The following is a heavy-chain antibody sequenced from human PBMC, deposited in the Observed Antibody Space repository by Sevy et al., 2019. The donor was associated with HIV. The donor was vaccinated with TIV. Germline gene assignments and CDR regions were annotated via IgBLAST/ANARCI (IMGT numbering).Heavy chain of an antibody. CDR3: ARSYSSGSKGAFDI. CDR2: IDPSDSYT. J-gene: IGHJ3*02. Sequence: GESLKISCKGSGYSFTSYWISWVRQMPGKGPEWMGRIDPSDSYTNNSRSFQGHVTISADKSISTAYVQWSSLKASDTAMYYCARSYSSGSKGAFDIWGQGTMVTVSS. V-gene: IGHV5-10-1*01. D-gene: IGHD6-19*01. CDR1: GYSFTSYW.